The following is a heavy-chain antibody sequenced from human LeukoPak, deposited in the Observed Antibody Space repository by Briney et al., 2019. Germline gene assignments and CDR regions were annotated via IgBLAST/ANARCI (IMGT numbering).Heavy chain of an antibody. CDR2: ISAYTGNT. D-gene: IGHD2-2*01. J-gene: IGHJ4*02. CDR3: ARVASTTCDCPDYFDY. CDR1: GYTFTTFG. V-gene: IGHV1-18*01. Sequence: ASVKVSCKASGYTFTTFGITWVRQAPGQGLEWMGWISAYTGNTNYAPKFQGRVTMTTDTSTRTAHMELRSLTSDDTAVYYCARVASTTCDCPDYFDYWGQGTLVTVSS.